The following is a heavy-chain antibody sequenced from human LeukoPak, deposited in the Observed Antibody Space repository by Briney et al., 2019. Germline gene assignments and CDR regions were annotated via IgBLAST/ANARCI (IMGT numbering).Heavy chain of an antibody. CDR3: ARESGSDGAFDI. J-gene: IGHJ3*02. Sequence: GGSLRLSCAASGFTFSSYAMHWVRQAPGKGLEWVAVISYDGSNKYYADSVKGRFTISRDNSKNTLYRQMNSLRAEDTAVYYCARESGSDGAFDIWGQGTMVTVSS. D-gene: IGHD1-26*01. CDR1: GFTFSSYA. V-gene: IGHV3-30-3*01. CDR2: ISYDGSNK.